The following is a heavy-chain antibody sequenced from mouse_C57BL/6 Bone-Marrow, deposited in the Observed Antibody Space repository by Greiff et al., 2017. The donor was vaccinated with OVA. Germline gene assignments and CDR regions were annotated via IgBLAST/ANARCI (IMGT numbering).Heavy chain of an antibody. CDR3: AGSNYDYYAMDY. CDR1: GFSINSDCY. CDR2: TFYSGIT. J-gene: IGHJ4*01. V-gene: IGHV3-3*01. Sequence: VQLKESGPSLVRPSQTLSLTCTVTGFSINSDCYWIWIRQFPGNKLEYIGYTFYSGITYYNPSLESRTYITRDTSKNQFSLKLSSVTTEDTATYYCAGSNYDYYAMDYWGQGTSVTVSS. D-gene: IGHD2-5*01.